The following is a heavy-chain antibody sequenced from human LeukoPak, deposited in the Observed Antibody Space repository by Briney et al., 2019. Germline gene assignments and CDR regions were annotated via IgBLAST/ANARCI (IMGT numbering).Heavy chain of an antibody. V-gene: IGHV1-46*01. CDR2: INPSGGST. CDR3: ARDGRIAVAGTVPNWFDP. CDR1: GYTFTSYY. Sequence: ASVKVSCKASGYTFTSYYMHWVRQAPGQGLEWMGIINPSGGSTSYAQKFQGRVTMTRDTSTSTVYMELSSLRSEDTAAYYCARDGRIAVAGTVPNWFDPWGQGTLVTVSS. J-gene: IGHJ5*02. D-gene: IGHD6-19*01.